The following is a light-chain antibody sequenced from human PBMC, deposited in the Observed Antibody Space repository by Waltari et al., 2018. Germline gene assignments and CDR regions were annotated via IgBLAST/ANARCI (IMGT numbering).Light chain of an antibody. V-gene: IGKV3-15*01. CDR1: QSVSSN. Sequence: EIVMTQSLATLPVSPGERATLSCRASQSVSSNLAWYQQKPGQAPRLVIYGASTRATGIPARFSGSGSGTEFTLTISSMQSEDFAVYYCQQYHNWPPLTFGGGTKVEIK. J-gene: IGKJ4*01. CDR2: GAS. CDR3: QQYHNWPPLT.